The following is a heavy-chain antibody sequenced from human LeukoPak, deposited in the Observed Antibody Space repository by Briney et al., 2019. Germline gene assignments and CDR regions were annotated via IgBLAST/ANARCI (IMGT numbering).Heavy chain of an antibody. Sequence: HSGGSLRLSCAASGFTFSSYGMHWVRQAPGKGLEWVAVIWYDGSNKYYADSVKGRFTISRDNSKNTLYLQMNSLRAEDTAVYYCASQLAVAYYFDYWGQGTLVTVSS. D-gene: IGHD6-19*01. CDR1: GFTFSSYG. V-gene: IGHV3-33*01. J-gene: IGHJ4*02. CDR2: IWYDGSNK. CDR3: ASQLAVAYYFDY.